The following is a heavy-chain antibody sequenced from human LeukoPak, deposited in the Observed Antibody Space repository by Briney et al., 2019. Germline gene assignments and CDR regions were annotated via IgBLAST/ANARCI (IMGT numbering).Heavy chain of an antibody. D-gene: IGHD5-18*01. J-gene: IGHJ3*02. CDR2: IYSGGST. V-gene: IGHV3-53*01. CDR1: GFTVSSNY. Sequence: PGGSLRLSCAASGFTVSSNYMSWVRQAPGKGLEWVSVIYSGGSTYYADSVKGRFTISRDNAKNSLYLQMNSLRAEDTAVYYCARLDTAMDYSAFDIWGQGTMVTVSS. CDR3: ARLDTAMDYSAFDI.